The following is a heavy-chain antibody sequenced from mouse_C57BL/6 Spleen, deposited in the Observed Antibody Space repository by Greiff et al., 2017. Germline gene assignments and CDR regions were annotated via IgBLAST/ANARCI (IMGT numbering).Heavy chain of an antibody. D-gene: IGHD2-4*01. J-gene: IGHJ2*01. Sequence: VQLQQSGPELVKPGASVKMSCKASGYTFTDYNMHWVKQSHGKSLEWIGYINPNNGGTSYNQKFKGKATLTVNKSSSTAYMELRSLTSEDSAVYDCAREGYDYDYYFDYWGQGTTLTVSS. CDR1: GYTFTDYN. V-gene: IGHV1-22*01. CDR3: AREGYDYDYYFDY. CDR2: INPNNGGT.